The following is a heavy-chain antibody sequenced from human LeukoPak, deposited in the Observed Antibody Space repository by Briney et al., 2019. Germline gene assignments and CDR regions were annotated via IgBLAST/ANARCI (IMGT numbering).Heavy chain of an antibody. V-gene: IGHV4-34*01. CDR1: GVSFSAYY. CDR3: ARYSRGVGAASDY. D-gene: IGHD2-15*01. Sequence: SETLSLTCAVYGVSFSAYYWSWIRQPPGKGLEWIGEINHSGSTNYNPSLKSRVTISVDTSKNQFSLKLSSVIDADTAVYYCARYSRGVGAASDYWGQGTLVTVSS. CDR2: INHSGST. J-gene: IGHJ4*02.